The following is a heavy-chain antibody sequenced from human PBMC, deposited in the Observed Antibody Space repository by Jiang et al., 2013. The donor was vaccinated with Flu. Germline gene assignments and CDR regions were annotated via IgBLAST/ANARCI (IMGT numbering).Heavy chain of an antibody. Sequence: VQLVESGAEMKKPGESLRISCQASGYSFSRYWIGWVRQMPGKGLEWMGVIYPGDSDSRYNPSFRGQVTISSDKSLGVAFLQWDSLRASDTAVYYCARLLSRVEYRSASSPFDVWGQGTLVAVSS. D-gene: IGHD6-25*01. CDR2: IYPGDSDS. CDR1: GYSFSRYW. V-gene: IGHV5-51*01. CDR3: ARLLSRVEYRSASSPFDV. J-gene: IGHJ3*01.